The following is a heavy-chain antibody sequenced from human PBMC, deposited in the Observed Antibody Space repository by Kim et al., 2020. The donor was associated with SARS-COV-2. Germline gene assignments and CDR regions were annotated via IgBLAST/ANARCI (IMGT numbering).Heavy chain of an antibody. D-gene: IGHD2-8*01. CDR1: GFTFDDYT. J-gene: IGHJ4*02. Sequence: GGSLRLSCAASGFTFDDYTMHWVRQVPGKGLEWVSLISWDAGNKYYAHSVKGRFTISRDNSRNSLYLQMNSLRTEDTALYYCAKMRYPRLSGGAASGYAFDYGGRRTLLTVSS. CDR2: ISWDAGNK. V-gene: IGHV3-43*01. CDR3: AKMRYPRLSGGAASGYAFDY.